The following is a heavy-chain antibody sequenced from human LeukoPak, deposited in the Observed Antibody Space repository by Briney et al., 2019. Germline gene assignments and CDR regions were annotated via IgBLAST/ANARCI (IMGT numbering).Heavy chain of an antibody. J-gene: IGHJ6*03. D-gene: IGHD1-14*01. CDR2: ISSSVGTI. CDR3: ARDDHRYFYYMDV. CDR1: GFSFSDYE. Sequence: PGGSLRLSCAASGFSFSDYEMNWVRQAPGKGLEWVSYISSSVGTIFYADSVKGRLTTSRDNAKNSLYLQMNSLRAEDTAVYYCARDDHRYFYYMDVWGKGTTVTVSS. V-gene: IGHV3-48*03.